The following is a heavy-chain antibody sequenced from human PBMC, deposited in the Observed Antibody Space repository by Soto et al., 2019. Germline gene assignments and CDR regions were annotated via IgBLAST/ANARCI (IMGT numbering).Heavy chain of an antibody. CDR1: GYTFTSYA. CDR2: INAGNGNT. V-gene: IGHV1-3*01. CDR3: ARDFIFGTYYDILTGSLDV. J-gene: IGHJ6*04. D-gene: IGHD3-9*01. Sequence: GASVKVSCKSSGYTFTSYAMHCVRQAPGQRLEWMGWINAGNGNTKYSQKFQGRVTITRDTSASTAYMELSSLRSEDTAVYYCARDFIFGTYYDILTGSLDVWGKGTTVTVSS.